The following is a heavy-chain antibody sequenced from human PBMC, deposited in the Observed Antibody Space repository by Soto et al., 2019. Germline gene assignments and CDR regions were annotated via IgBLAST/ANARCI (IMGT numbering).Heavy chain of an antibody. J-gene: IGHJ4*02. CDR3: ANNVRFSTSPLDH. D-gene: IGHD2-2*01. CDR2: ISYDGGNR. Sequence: GGSLRLSCEASGFTFSRYGMHWVRRAPGKGLEWVTLISYDGGNRYYADSVKGRFTISRDNSENTVYLQMSSLRPEDTAVYYCANNVRFSTSPLDHWGQGILVTVYS. V-gene: IGHV3-30*18. CDR1: GFTFSRYG.